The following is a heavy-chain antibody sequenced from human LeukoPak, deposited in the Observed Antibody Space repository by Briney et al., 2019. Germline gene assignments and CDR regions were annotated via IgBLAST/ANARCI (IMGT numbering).Heavy chain of an antibody. V-gene: IGHV4-4*07. CDR2: IYTSGST. CDR3: ARANDYGDYRVYYYMDV. J-gene: IGHJ6*03. Sequence: SETLSLTCTVSGGSVSSYYWSWIRQPAGKGLEWIGRIYTSGSTNYNPSLKSRVTISVDTSKNQFSLKLSSVTAADTAVYYCARANDYGDYRVYYYMDVWGKGTTVTVSS. CDR1: GGSVSSYY. D-gene: IGHD4-17*01.